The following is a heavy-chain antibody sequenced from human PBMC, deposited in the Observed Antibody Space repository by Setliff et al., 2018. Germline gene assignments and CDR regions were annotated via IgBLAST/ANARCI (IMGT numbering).Heavy chain of an antibody. CDR3: ARESGSPRYMDV. J-gene: IGHJ6*03. D-gene: IGHD3-3*01. Sequence: ASVKVSCKASGYTFTSYGFSWVRQAPGQGLKWMGGIIPIFGTTKYAQKFQGRVTITADESTSTAYMELSSLRSEDTAVYYCARESGSPRYMDVWGNGTTVTVSS. V-gene: IGHV1-69*13. CDR1: GYTFTSYG. CDR2: IIPIFGTT.